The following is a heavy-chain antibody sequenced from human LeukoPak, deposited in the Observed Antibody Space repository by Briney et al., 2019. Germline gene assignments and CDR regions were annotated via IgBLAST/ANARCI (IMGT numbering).Heavy chain of an antibody. Sequence: GGSLRLSCAASGFTFSSYSMDWVRQAPGKGLEWVSTITTSDGNTYYADSVKGRFTVSRDNSKNTLFLQMNSLRAEDTAVYYCAKDGGLWVSAHWGDSWGRGTLVTVSS. V-gene: IGHV3-23*01. J-gene: IGHJ4*02. CDR3: AKDGGLWVSAHWGDS. CDR1: GFTFSSYS. CDR2: ITTSDGNT. D-gene: IGHD7-27*01.